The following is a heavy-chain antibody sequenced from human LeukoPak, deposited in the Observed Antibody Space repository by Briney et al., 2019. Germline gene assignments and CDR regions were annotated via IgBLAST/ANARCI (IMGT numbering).Heavy chain of an antibody. CDR2: IYNGGST. J-gene: IGHJ6*02. CDR3: ARDRERYCSSTSCYYYYGMDV. D-gene: IGHD2-2*01. V-gene: IGHV3-66*01. CDR1: GFTVSSNY. Sequence: GGSLRLSCAASGFTVSSNYMSWVRQAPGKGLGWVSVIYNGGSTYYADSVKGRFTISRDNSKNTLYLQMNSLRAEDTAVYYCARDRERYCSSTSCYYYYGMDVWGQGTTVTVSS.